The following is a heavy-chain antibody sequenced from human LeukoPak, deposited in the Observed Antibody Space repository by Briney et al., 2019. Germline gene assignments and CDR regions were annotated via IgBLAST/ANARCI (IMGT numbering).Heavy chain of an antibody. Sequence: GSLRLSCAASGFTFRDYYMSWIRQPPGKGLEWIGEINHSGTTNYNPSLKSRVTISVDTSKNQFSLKLSSMTAADTAIYYCAIPTMVGMPWGQGTLVTVSS. CDR2: INHSGTT. V-gene: IGHV4-34*08. CDR3: AIPTMVGMP. D-gene: IGHD3-10*01. CDR1: GFTFRDYY. J-gene: IGHJ5*02.